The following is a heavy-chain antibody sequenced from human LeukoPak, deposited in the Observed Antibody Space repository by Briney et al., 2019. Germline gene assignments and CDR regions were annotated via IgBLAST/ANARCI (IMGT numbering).Heavy chain of an antibody. CDR2: IKEDGSEK. D-gene: IGHD3-10*01. Sequence: PGGSLRLSCGASGFIFSDYWMSWVRQAPGKGLEWVAQIKEDGSEKYYIDSVKGRFIISRDNAKTLMYLQMGSLRPEDTAVYYCVRDKPAYYGSGSHFDYWGQGALVTVSS. V-gene: IGHV3-7*01. CDR1: GFIFSDYW. J-gene: IGHJ4*02. CDR3: VRDKPAYYGSGSHFDY.